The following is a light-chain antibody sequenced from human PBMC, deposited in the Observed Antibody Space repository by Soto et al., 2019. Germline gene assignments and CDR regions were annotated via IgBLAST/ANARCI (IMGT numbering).Light chain of an antibody. CDR1: SSDVGGYNY. CDR2: GVS. J-gene: IGLJ1*01. CDR3: SSFLKGGTRVNGTYV. Sequence: QSALTQPASVSGSPGQSITISCTGTSSDVGGYNYVSWYQQHPGKAPKLIIYGVSNRPSGASNRFSGSKSGNTASLTISGLQAEDEADYYCSSFLKGGTRVNGTYVFGTGTKLTVL. V-gene: IGLV2-14*01.